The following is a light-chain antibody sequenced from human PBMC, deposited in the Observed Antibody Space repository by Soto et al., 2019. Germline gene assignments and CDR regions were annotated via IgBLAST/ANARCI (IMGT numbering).Light chain of an antibody. J-gene: IGKJ2*01. CDR2: KFS. CDR1: QSLVHSDGNTY. Sequence: DIVMTQTPLSLTVTLGQPASISCRSSQSLVHSDGNTYFNWLQQSPGQPPRLLIYKFSNRFPGVPDRFSVSGAGAVFTLKSRRVEAEDVGVYYCMQATHSYTFGQGTNREIK. CDR3: MQATHSYT. V-gene: IGKV2-24*01.